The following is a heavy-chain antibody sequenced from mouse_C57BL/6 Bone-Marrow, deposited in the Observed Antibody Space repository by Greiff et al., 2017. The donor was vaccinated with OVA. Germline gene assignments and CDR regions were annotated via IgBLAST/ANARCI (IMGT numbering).Heavy chain of an antibody. D-gene: IGHD4-1*01. V-gene: IGHV1-69*01. J-gene: IGHJ2*01. CDR1: GYTFTSYW. CDR3: ARWGLNWDYFDY. CDR2: IDPSDSYT. Sequence: QVQLKQPGAELVMPGASVKLSCKASGYTFTSYWMHWVKQRPGQGLEWIGEIDPSDSYTNYNQKFKGKSTLTVDKSSSTAYMQLSSLTSEDSAVYYCARWGLNWDYFDYWGQGTTLTVSS.